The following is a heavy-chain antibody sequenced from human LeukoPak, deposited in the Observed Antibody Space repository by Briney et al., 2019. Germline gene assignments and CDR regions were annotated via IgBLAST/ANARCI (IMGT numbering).Heavy chain of an antibody. J-gene: IGHJ5*02. Sequence: SETLSLTCTVSGASIRAYYWSWIRQPPGKGLEWMGYIYYSGSTNYNPSLKSRVTISVDTSKNQSSLKLSSVTAADTAVYYCARAVYYYDSGGYLRIDPWGQGTLVTVSS. CDR2: IYYSGST. D-gene: IGHD3-22*01. CDR1: GASIRAYY. CDR3: ARAVYYYDSGGYLRIDP. V-gene: IGHV4-59*01.